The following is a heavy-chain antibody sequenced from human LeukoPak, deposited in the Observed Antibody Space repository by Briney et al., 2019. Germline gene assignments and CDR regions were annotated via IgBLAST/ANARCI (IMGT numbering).Heavy chain of an antibody. CDR2: ITAYNGNR. D-gene: IGHD1-1*01. J-gene: IGHJ4*01. V-gene: IGHV1-18*01. CDR3: ARDNDKVVDH. CDR1: GYTFSNYG. Sequence: ASVKVSCKTSGYTFSNYGISWVRQAPGQGLEWMGRITAYNGNRLYAQRFQGRITLTTDTSTSTSYMELRSLEYDDTAIYYCARDNDKVVDHWGQGTLVTVSS.